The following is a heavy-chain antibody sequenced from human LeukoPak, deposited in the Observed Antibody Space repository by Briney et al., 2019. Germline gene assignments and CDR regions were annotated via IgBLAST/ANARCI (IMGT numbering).Heavy chain of an antibody. V-gene: IGHV4-30-2*06. J-gene: IGHJ4*02. CDR3: ARDSDYGYYYFDY. CDR2: IWPSGST. D-gene: IGHD4-17*01. Sequence: SETLSLTCSVSGGSISSGPYFWSWIRQSPGQGLEWIGYIWPSGSTNYNPSLSGRVAISLDKSRNHFTLMVTAVTAADTAVYYCARDSDYGYYYFDYWGQGTLVTVSS. CDR1: GGSISSGPYF.